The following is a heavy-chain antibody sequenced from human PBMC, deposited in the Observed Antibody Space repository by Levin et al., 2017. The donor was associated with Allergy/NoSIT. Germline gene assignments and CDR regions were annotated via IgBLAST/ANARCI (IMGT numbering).Heavy chain of an antibody. CDR3: VPATALYCSGGTCDP. Sequence: GGSLRLSCVVSGLTYSSHWMHWARQAPGKGLVWVSRVSGDGSSTSYADSVKGRFTISRDNAKRILYLQMNGLRVDDTAVYFCVPATALYCSGGTCDPWGQGTLVTVSS. J-gene: IGHJ5*02. CDR1: GLTYSSHW. V-gene: IGHV3-74*01. CDR2: VSGDGSST. D-gene: IGHD2-15*01.